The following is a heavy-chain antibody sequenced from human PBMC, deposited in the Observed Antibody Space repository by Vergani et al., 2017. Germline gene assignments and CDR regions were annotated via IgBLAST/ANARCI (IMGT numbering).Heavy chain of an antibody. CDR3: AREGASCHDF. J-gene: IGHJ4*02. CDR1: GDSVSSNSAA. Sequence: QVQLHQSGPGLVKPSQTLSVTCAISGDSVSSNSAAWTWIRQSPSRGLEWLGRTYYRSKWFYDYALSVKSRITISPDTSKHQFSLQLNSVTPEDTAVYYCAREGASCHDFWGQGTLVTVSS. CDR2: TYYRSKWFY. V-gene: IGHV6-1*01.